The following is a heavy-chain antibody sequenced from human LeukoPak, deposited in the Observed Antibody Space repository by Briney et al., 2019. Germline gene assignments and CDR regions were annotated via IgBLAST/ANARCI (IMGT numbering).Heavy chain of an antibody. Sequence: GGSLRLSCAASGFTFSNYWMHWVRQAPGKGLVLVSRINSDGSSTSYADSVKGRFTISRDNAKNTLYLQMNSLRAEDTAVYYCARVSSGSYFGYYYYYMDVWGKGTTVTVSS. J-gene: IGHJ6*03. CDR1: GFTFSNYW. V-gene: IGHV3-74*01. D-gene: IGHD1-26*01. CDR3: ARVSSGSYFGYYYYYMDV. CDR2: INSDGSST.